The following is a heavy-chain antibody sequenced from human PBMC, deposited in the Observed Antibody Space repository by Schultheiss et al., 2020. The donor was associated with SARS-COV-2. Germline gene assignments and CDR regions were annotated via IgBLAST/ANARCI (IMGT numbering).Heavy chain of an antibody. J-gene: IGHJ4*02. D-gene: IGHD6-19*01. CDR2: IYYSGST. V-gene: IGHV4-39*01. Sequence: SQTLSLTCTVSGGSISSSSYYWGWIRQPPGKGLEWIGSIYYSGSTYYNPSLKSRVTISVDTSKNQFSLKLSSVTAADTAVYYCARVKQWGTHFDYWGQGTLVTVSS. CDR1: GGSISSSSYY. CDR3: ARVKQWGTHFDY.